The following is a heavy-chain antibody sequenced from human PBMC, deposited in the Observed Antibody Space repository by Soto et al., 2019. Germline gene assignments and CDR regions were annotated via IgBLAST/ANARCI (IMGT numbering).Heavy chain of an antibody. J-gene: IGHJ6*02. CDR2: ISAYNGNR. V-gene: IGHV1-18*01. Sequence: VASVKVSCKASGYTFSHYGIGWVRQAPGQGLEWMGWISAYNGNRHFAEGLRGRITMTTNTTTSTADTELRSLSSDDTAVYYCARGGQECSNSGCGYIYDGMDVWGQGTTVTVSS. CDR3: ARGGQECSNSGCGYIYDGMDV. D-gene: IGHD1-26*01. CDR1: GYTFSHYG.